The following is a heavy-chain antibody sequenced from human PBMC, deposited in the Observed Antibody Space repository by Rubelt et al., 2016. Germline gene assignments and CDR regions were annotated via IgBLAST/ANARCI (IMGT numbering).Heavy chain of an antibody. D-gene: IGHD6-19*01. V-gene: IGHV3-23*01. J-gene: IGHJ4*02. CDR3: ARDLISRATVADHYGDY. CDR1: GFTFSSYA. Sequence: ETGGGLVQPGGSLRLSCAASGFTFSSYAMSWVRQAPGKGLEWVSAISGSGGSTYYADSVKGRFTISRDNSKNTLYLQMNSLRAEDTAVYYCARDLISRATVADHYGDYWGQGTLVTVSS. CDR2: ISGSGGST.